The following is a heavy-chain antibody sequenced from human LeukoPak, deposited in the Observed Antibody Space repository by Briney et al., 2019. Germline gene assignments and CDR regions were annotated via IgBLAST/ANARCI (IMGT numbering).Heavy chain of an antibody. CDR3: ARVALNTFYDSSGYHFDY. Sequence: ASVKVSXKASGYTFTGYYMHWVRQAPGQGLEWMGRINPNSGGTNYAQKFQGRVTMTRDTSISTAYMELSRLRSDDTAVYYCARVALNTFYDSSGYHFDYWGQGTLVTVSS. CDR1: GYTFTGYY. V-gene: IGHV1-2*06. D-gene: IGHD3-22*01. J-gene: IGHJ4*02. CDR2: INPNSGGT.